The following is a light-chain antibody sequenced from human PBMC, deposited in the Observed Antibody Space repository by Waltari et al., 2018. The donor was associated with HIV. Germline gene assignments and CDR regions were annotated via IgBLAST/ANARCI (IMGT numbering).Light chain of an antibody. Sequence: EIVLTQSPATLSLSPGERATLSCGASQRVRSSYLAWYLQKPGLAPSLLIYEASRRATGIPDRFSGSGSVTDFTLTISRLEPEDFAVYYCQQYGSSLHSFGQGTKLEIK. V-gene: IGKV3D-20*01. CDR3: QQYGSSLHS. CDR1: QRVRSSY. CDR2: EAS. J-gene: IGKJ2*03.